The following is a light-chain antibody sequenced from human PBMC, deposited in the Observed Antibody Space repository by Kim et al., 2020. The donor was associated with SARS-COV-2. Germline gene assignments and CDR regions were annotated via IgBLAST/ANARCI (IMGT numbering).Light chain of an antibody. CDR3: QAWDSSTVV. CDR2: QDS. CDR1: KLGDKY. J-gene: IGLJ2*01. V-gene: IGLV3-1*01. Sequence: VSPVQTASITCSGDKLGDKYACWYQQKPGQSPVLVIYQDSKRPSGLPERFSGSNSGNTATLTISGTQAMDEADYYCQAWDSSTVVFGGGTKLTVL.